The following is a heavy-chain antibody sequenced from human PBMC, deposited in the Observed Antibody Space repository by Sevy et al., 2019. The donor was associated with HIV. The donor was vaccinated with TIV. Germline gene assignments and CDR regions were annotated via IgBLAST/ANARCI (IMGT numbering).Heavy chain of an antibody. CDR2: ISETGDII. CDR3: ARDDSFDM. Sequence: GESLKISCAASGFAFSDYYMSWIRQAPGKGLEWLSYISETGDIINYAGSVKGRFTISRDNAKNSVFLQVNRLRAEDTAMYYCARDDSFDMWGQGTMVTVSS. CDR1: GFAFSDYY. J-gene: IGHJ3*02. V-gene: IGHV3-11*01.